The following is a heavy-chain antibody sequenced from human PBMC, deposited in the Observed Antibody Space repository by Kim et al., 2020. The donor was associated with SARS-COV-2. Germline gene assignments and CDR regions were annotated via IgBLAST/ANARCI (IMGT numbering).Heavy chain of an antibody. Sequence: STIYYADTVRHRFTISKDNAKNSRYLQMNSLRAEDTAVYYCARDSGWTDYWGQGTLVTVSS. V-gene: IGHV3-11*04. CDR2: STI. D-gene: IGHD6-19*01. CDR3: ARDSGWTDY. J-gene: IGHJ4*02.